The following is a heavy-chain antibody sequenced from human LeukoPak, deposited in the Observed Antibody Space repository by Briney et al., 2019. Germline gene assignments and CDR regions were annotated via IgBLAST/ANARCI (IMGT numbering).Heavy chain of an antibody. J-gene: IGHJ4*02. CDR3: ARGEFDY. CDR2: ISYDGSNK. D-gene: IGHD3-16*01. Sequence: GGSLRLSCAASGFTLSSYGMHWVRQAPGKGLEWVAVISYDGSNKYYADSVKGRFTISRDNSKNTLYLQMNSLRAEDTAVYYCARGEFDYWGQGTLVTVSS. V-gene: IGHV3-30*03. CDR1: GFTLSSYG.